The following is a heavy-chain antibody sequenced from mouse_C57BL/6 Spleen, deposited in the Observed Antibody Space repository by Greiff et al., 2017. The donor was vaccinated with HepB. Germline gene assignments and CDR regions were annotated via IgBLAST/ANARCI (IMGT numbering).Heavy chain of an antibody. J-gene: IGHJ2*01. D-gene: IGHD2-4*01. Sequence: EVQLQQSGPELVKPGDSVKISCKASGYSFTGYFMNWVMQSHGTSLEWIGRINPYNGDTFYNQKFKGKATLTVDKSSSTAHMELRSLTSEDSAVYDCARRIYEYPLDYWGQGTTLTVSA. CDR3: ARRIYEYPLDY. CDR2: INPYNGDT. V-gene: IGHV1-20*01. CDR1: GYSFTGYF.